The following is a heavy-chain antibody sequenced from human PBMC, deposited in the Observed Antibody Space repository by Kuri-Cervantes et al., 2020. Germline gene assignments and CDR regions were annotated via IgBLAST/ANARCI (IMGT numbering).Heavy chain of an antibody. D-gene: IGHD3-22*01. CDR3: TRQPPGIVVVDWGDNWFDP. Sequence: ASVKVSCKASGYTFTGYYMHWVRQAPGQGLEWMGWINPNSGGTNYAQKFQGRVTMTRDTSISTAYMELARLTSDDTAVYYCTRQPPGIVVVDWGDNWFDPWGQGTLVTVSS. CDR2: INPNSGGT. V-gene: IGHV1-2*02. J-gene: IGHJ5*02. CDR1: GYTFTGYY.